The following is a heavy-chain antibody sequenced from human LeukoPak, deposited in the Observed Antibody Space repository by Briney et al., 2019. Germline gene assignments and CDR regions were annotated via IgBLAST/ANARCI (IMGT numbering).Heavy chain of an antibody. D-gene: IGHD5-18*01. CDR3: VRQDTAMVLYYYGMDV. CDR2: ISSSGSTI. CDR1: GFTFSSYE. V-gene: IGHV3-48*03. J-gene: IGHJ6*02. Sequence: GGSLRLSCAASGFTFSSYEMNWVRQAPGKGLEWVSYISSSGSTIYYADSVKGRFTISRDNAKNSLYLQMHSLRAEDTAVYYCVRQDTAMVLYYYGMDVWGQGTTVTVSS.